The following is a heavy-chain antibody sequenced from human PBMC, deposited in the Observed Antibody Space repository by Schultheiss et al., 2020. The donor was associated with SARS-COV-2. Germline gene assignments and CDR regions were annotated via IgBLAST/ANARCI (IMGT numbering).Heavy chain of an antibody. CDR2: IYYSGST. CDR1: GGSISSSNW. Sequence: SETLSLTCAVSGGSISSSNWWSWVRQPPGKGLEWIGYIYYSGSTYYNPSLKSRVTISVDKSKNQFSLKLSSVTAADTAVYYCARGAAAGKIGYYYYGMDVWGQGTTVTVSS. J-gene: IGHJ6*02. V-gene: IGHV4-4*02. D-gene: IGHD6-13*01. CDR3: ARGAAAGKIGYYYYGMDV.